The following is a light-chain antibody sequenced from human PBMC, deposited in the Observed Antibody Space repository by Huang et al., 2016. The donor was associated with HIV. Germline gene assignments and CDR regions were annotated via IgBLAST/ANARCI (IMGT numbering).Light chain of an antibody. V-gene: IGKV1-17*03. CDR3: LQHNSYPLT. CDR2: GAS. J-gene: IGKJ4*01. CDR1: QGIGNH. Sequence: DIQMTQSPSAMSASVGDRVTITCRARQGIGNHVAWFQQKPGKVPKRLIYGASSLQSGVPSRFSGSGSGTEFTLTISSLQPEDFATYYCLQHNSYPLTFGGGTKVEIK.